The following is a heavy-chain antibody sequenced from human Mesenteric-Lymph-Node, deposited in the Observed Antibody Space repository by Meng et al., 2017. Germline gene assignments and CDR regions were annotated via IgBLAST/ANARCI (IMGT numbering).Heavy chain of an antibody. CDR1: GYTFTSYY. J-gene: IGHJ4*02. V-gene: IGHV1-46*01. CDR3: ARDGGRGSYHYYFDY. Sequence: ASVKVSCKASGYTFTSYYMHWVRQAPGQGLEWMGIINPSGGSTSYAQKFQGRVTMTRDTSTSTVYMELSSLRSEDTAVYYCARDGGRGSYHYYFDYWGQGTLVTVSS. D-gene: IGHD1-26*01. CDR2: INPSGGST.